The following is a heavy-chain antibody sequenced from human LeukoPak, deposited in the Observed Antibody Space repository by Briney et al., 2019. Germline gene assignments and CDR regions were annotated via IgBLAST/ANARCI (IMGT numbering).Heavy chain of an antibody. CDR3: AKDLRENVVLTETYGNWGMDL. CDR2: ISDDGSHK. D-gene: IGHD2/OR15-2a*01. Sequence: GGSLRLSCEASGFSLRNYDMYWVRLAPGKGLEWLALISDDGSHKYYTDSVKGRFTISRHNSKNTVFLHMDILRPEHTSVYYCAKDLRENVVLTETYGNWGMDLWGQGPTVTVS. J-gene: IGHJ6*02. V-gene: IGHV3-30*18. CDR1: GFSLRNYD.